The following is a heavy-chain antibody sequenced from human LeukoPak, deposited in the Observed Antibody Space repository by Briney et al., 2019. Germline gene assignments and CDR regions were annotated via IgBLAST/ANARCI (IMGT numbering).Heavy chain of an antibody. Sequence: ASVKVSCKASGNTFTGYYMHWVRQAPGQGLEWMGRINPNSGGTNYAQKFQGRVTMTRDTSISTAYMELSRLRSDDTAVYYCATGQWLVRVGDYWGQGTLVTVSS. V-gene: IGHV1-2*06. CDR1: GNTFTGYY. CDR3: ATGQWLVRVGDY. D-gene: IGHD6-19*01. CDR2: INPNSGGT. J-gene: IGHJ4*02.